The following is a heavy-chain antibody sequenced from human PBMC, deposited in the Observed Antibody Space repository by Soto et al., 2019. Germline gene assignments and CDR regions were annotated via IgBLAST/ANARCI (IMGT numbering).Heavy chain of an antibody. V-gene: IGHV3-7*04. Sequence: EVQLVESGGGLVQPGGSLRLSCAASGFTFSSYWMSWVRQAPGKGLEWVANIKQDGSEKYYVDSVKGRFTISRDNAKNSLYLQMNSLRAEDTAVYYCARYLGYCSGGSCSPFDYWGQGTLVTVSS. D-gene: IGHD2-15*01. CDR2: IKQDGSEK. CDR1: GFTFSSYW. J-gene: IGHJ4*02. CDR3: ARYLGYCSGGSCSPFDY.